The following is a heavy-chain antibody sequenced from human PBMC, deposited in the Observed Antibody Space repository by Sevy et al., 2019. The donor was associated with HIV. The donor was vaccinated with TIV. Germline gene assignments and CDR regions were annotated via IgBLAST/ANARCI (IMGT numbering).Heavy chain of an antibody. CDR1: GFRFSAFG. V-gene: IGHV3-23*01. J-gene: IGHJ5*02. Sequence: GGSLRLSCVASGFRFSAFGMAWVRQAAVEGLEWVSGINGGGGSTYYRNSVKGRFTVSRDNSKNTVYLQMNSLRADDTAVYYCAKAPYYDFWSHNYNNWFDPWGQGTLVTVSS. CDR2: INGGGGST. CDR3: AKAPYYDFWSHNYNNWFDP. D-gene: IGHD3-3*01.